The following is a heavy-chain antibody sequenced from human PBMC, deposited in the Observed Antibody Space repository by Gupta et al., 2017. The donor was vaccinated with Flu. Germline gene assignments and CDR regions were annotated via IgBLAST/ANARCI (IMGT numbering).Heavy chain of an antibody. J-gene: IGHJ4*02. V-gene: IGHV4-39*01. D-gene: IGHD3-22*01. CDR1: GDSMRSSIDF. CDR3: ARRGVYDGRGVHAYYFDS. Sequence: HLQESGPGLVKPSETLSLTCNVSGDSMRSSIDFWGWIRQPPGKGLEWIGETFFTGRTHYNPSLESRVTIFVDTARDQFSLKLTSVVASDTAIYYCARRGVYDGRGVHAYYFDSWGQGKLVTVSS. CDR2: TFFTGRT.